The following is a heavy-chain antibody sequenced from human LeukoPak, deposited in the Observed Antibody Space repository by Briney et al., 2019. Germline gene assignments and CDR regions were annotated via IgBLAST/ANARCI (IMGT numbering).Heavy chain of an antibody. CDR1: GGSISSYY. J-gene: IGHJ4*02. CDR3: ARAGRDSGWPDY. V-gene: IGHV4-59*01. Sequence: SETLSLTRTVSGGSISSYYWSWIRQPPGKGLEWIGYIYYSGSTSYNPSPKSRVTISVDTSKNQFSLKLSSVTAADTAVYYCARAGRDSGWPDYWGQGTLVTVSS. CDR2: IYYSGST. D-gene: IGHD6-19*01.